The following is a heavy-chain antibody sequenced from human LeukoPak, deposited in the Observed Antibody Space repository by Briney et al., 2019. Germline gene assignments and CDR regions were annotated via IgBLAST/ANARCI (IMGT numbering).Heavy chain of an antibody. V-gene: IGHV3-21*01. CDR1: GFSFSSYS. CDR2: ISSSSSYI. D-gene: IGHD6-13*01. Sequence: PGGCLRLSCAGSGFSFSSYSMNWVRQAPGKGLEWVSSISSSSSYIYYADSVKGRFTISRDNAKNSLYLQMNSLRAEDTAVYYCARAQHINIENSGHGTLGTVSS. J-gene: IGHJ4*01. CDR3: ARAQHINIEN.